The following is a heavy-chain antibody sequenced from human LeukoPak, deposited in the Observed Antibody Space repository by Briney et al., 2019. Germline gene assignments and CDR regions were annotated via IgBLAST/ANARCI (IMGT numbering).Heavy chain of an antibody. CDR1: GFTFSSYG. D-gene: IGHD3-22*01. CDR3: VEGGAPSYYDGSGDAYFDY. J-gene: IGHJ4*02. V-gene: IGHV3-23*01. CDR2: ISGSGGRT. Sequence: PGGSLRLSCAASGFTFSSYGMSWVRQAPGKGLEWVSVISGSGGRTSYADSVKGRFTVSRDNSKNTLYLQMNSLRAEDTAVYFCVEGGAPSYYDGSGDAYFDYWGQGTLVTVSS.